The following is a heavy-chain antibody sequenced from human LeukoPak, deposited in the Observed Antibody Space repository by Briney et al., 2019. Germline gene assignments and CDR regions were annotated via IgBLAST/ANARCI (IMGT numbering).Heavy chain of an antibody. CDR3: ARGMDPAPDY. CDR2: IYYSGST. J-gene: IGHJ4*02. CDR1: GGSTSSYY. V-gene: IGHV4-59*01. Sequence: SETLSLTCTVSGGSTSSYYWSWIRQPPGKGLEWIGYIYYSGSTNYNPSLKSRVTISVDTSKNQFSLKLSSVTAADTAVYYCARGMDPAPDYWGQGTLVTVSS. D-gene: IGHD5-18*01.